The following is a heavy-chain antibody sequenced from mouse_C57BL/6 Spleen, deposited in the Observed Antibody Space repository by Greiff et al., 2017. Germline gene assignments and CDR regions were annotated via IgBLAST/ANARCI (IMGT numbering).Heavy chain of an antibody. V-gene: IGHV1-81*01. J-gene: IGHJ3*01. Sequence: QVQLKQSGAELARPGASVKLSCKASGYTFTSYGISWVKQRTGQGLEWIGEIYPRSGNTYYNEKFKGKATLTADKSSSTAYMELRSLTSEDSAVXFCAKYCGSSYGFAYWGQGTLVTVSA. CDR3: AKYCGSSYGFAY. D-gene: IGHD1-1*01. CDR2: IYPRSGNT. CDR1: GYTFTSYG.